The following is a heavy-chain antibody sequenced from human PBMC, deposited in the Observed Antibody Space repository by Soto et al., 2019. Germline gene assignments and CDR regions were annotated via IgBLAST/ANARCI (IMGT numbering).Heavy chain of an antibody. J-gene: IGHJ6*02. CDR2: IYYSGST. D-gene: IGHD3-10*01. CDR1: GGSISSSSYY. CDR3: ARRGSGSYYEYYYYGMDV. V-gene: IGHV4-39*01. Sequence: SETLSLTCTVSGGSISSSSYYWGWIRQPPGKGLEWIGSIYYSGSTYYNPSLKSRVTISVDTSKNQFSLKLSSVTAADTAVYYCARRGSGSYYEYYYYGMDVWGQGTTVTVSS.